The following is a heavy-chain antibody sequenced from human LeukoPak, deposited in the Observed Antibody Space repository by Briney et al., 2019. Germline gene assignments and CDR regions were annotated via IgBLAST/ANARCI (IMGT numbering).Heavy chain of an antibody. CDR1: GFTFSSYW. CDR2: IKQDGSEK. D-gene: IGHD3-3*01. CDR3: ARDSRDDFWSGSEYYFDY. J-gene: IGHJ4*02. V-gene: IGHV3-7*01. Sequence: GGSLRLSCAASGFTFSSYWMSWVRQAPGKGLEWVANIKQDGSEKYYVDSVKGRFTISRDNAKNSLYLQMNSLRAEDTAVYYCARDSRDDFWSGSEYYFDYWGQGTLVTVSS.